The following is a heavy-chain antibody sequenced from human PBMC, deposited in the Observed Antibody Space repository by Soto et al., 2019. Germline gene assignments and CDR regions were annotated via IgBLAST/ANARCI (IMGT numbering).Heavy chain of an antibody. CDR1: GGTFSSYS. CDR3: ARDGGRHSGGIDY. V-gene: IGHV1-69*01. CDR2: IIPIFGTA. J-gene: IGHJ4*02. D-gene: IGHD1-26*01. Sequence: QVQLVQSGAEVKKLGSSVKVSCKASGGTFSSYSINWVRQAPGQGLEWMGEIIPIFGTANYAQKFQGRVTITADESTNTAYMELSSLRSEDTAVYYCARDGGRHSGGIDYWGQGTLVTVSS.